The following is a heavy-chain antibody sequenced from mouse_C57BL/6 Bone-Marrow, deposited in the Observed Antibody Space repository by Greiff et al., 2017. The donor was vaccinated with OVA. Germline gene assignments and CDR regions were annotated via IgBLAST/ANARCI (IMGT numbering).Heavy chain of an antibody. J-gene: IGHJ2*01. CDR1: GYSITSGYY. CDR3: ARGLCGY. Sequence: ESGPGLVKPSQSLSLTCSVTGYSITSGYYWNWIRQFPGNKLEWMGYISYDGSNNYNPSLKNRISITRDTSKNQFFLKLNSVTTEDTATYYCARGLCGYWGQGTTLTVSS. D-gene: IGHD1-1*02. CDR2: ISYDGSN. V-gene: IGHV3-6*01.